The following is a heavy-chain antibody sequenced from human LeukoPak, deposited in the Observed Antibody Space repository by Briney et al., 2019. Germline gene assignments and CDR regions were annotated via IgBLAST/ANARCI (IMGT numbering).Heavy chain of an antibody. Sequence: GSLRLSCAASGFTFSSYSMNWVRQAPGKGLEWVSYISSSSSTIYYADSVKGRFTISRDNAKNSLYLQMNSLRAEDTAVYYCARDHRYNWNPTAWGQGTLVTVSS. V-gene: IGHV3-48*01. J-gene: IGHJ4*02. D-gene: IGHD1-20*01. CDR3: ARDHRYNWNPTA. CDR1: GFTFSSYS. CDR2: ISSSSSTI.